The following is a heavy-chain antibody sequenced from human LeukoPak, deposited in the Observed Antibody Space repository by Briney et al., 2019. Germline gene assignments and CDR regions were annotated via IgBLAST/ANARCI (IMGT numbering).Heavy chain of an antibody. CDR2: IYSDNT. Sequence: GGSLRLSCTVSGFTVSSNSMSWVRQAPGKGLEWVSFIYSDNTHYSDSVKGRFTISRDNSKNTLYLQMNSLRAEDTAVYYCAKEGLWFGEFDFDYWGQGTLVTVSS. J-gene: IGHJ4*02. V-gene: IGHV3-53*01. D-gene: IGHD3-10*01. CDR1: GFTVSSNS. CDR3: AKEGLWFGEFDFDY.